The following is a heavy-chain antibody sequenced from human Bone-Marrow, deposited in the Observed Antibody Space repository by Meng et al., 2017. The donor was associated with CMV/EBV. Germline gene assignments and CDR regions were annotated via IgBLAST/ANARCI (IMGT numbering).Heavy chain of an antibody. CDR3: ARERGGVAVAGRGWFDP. Sequence: LSLTCAASGFTFSRYWMSWVRQAPGKGLEWVANIKQDGGEKYYVDSVKGRFTISRDNARNSLYLQMNSLRAGDTAVYYCARERGGVAVAGRGWFDPWGQGTLVTVSS. CDR2: IKQDGGEK. V-gene: IGHV3-7*01. J-gene: IGHJ5*02. CDR1: GFTFSRYW. D-gene: IGHD6-19*01.